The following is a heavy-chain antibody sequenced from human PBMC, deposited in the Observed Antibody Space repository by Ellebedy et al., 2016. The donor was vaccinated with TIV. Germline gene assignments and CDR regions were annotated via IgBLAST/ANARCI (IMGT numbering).Heavy chain of an antibody. V-gene: IGHV3-23*01. CDR1: GFTFITYA. CDR3: ARDSITMFFDP. J-gene: IGHJ5*02. Sequence: GGSLRLXCAASGFTFITYAMSWVRQAPGKGLEWVSGISGRGTRTYYADFVKGRFTISRDNSNNTLYLQMNSLRAEDTAVYYCARDSITMFFDPWGRGTLVTVSS. D-gene: IGHD3-10*02. CDR2: ISGRGTRT.